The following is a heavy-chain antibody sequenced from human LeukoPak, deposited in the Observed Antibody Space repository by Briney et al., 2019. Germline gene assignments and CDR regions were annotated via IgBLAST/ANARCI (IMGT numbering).Heavy chain of an antibody. D-gene: IGHD1-26*01. Sequence: SETLSLTCTVSGGSISSSSYYWGWIRQPPGKGLEWIGSIYYSGSTNYNPSLKSRVTISVDSSKNQFSLRLSSVTAADTAVYYCARDRHSTTDYFDYWGQGTLVTVSS. V-gene: IGHV4-39*07. CDR2: IYYSGST. CDR1: GGSISSSSYY. CDR3: ARDRHSTTDYFDY. J-gene: IGHJ4*02.